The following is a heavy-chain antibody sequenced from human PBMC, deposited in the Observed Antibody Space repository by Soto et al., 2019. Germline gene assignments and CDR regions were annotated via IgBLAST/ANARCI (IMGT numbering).Heavy chain of an antibody. J-gene: IGHJ5*01. D-gene: IGHD3-22*01. V-gene: IGHV4-34*01. Sequence: SETLSLTCAVYGGSFSGYYWSWIRQPPGKGLEWIGEINHSGSTNYNPSLKSRVTISVDTSKNQFSLKLSSVTAADTAVYYCARGQRYYDSSGYYYDLFASWGQGTLVTVSS. CDR2: INHSGST. CDR3: ARGQRYYDSSGYYYDLFAS. CDR1: GGSFSGYY.